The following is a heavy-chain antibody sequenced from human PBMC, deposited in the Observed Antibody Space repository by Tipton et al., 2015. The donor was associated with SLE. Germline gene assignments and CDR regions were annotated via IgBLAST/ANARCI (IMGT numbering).Heavy chain of an antibody. V-gene: IGHV4-61*09. J-gene: IGHJ3*02. CDR1: GGSISSGSYY. CDR3: ARPWLHAFDI. Sequence: TLSLTCTVSGGSISSGSYYWSWIRQPAGKGLEWIGYIYTSGSTNYNPSLKSRVTISVDTSKNQFSLKLSSVTAADTAVYYCARPWLHAFDIWGQGTMVTVSS. CDR2: IYTSGST. D-gene: IGHD5-24*01.